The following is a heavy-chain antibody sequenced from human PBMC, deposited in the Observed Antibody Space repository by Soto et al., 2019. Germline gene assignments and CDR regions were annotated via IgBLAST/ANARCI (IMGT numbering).Heavy chain of an antibody. CDR2: ISSSSSYI. V-gene: IGHV3-21*01. D-gene: IGHD2-2*01. CDR3: ARDQKYCSSTSCYVGPDY. J-gene: IGHJ4*02. Sequence: GGSLRLSCAASGFTFSSYSMNWVRQAPGKGLEWVSSISSSSSYIYYADSVKGRFTISRDNAKNSLYLQMNSLRAEDTAVYYCARDQKYCSSTSCYVGPDYWAQGTLVTVSS. CDR1: GFTFSSYS.